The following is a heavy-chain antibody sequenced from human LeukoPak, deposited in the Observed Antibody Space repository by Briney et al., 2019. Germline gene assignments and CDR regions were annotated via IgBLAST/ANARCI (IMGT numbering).Heavy chain of an antibody. CDR2: IIPIFGTA. Sequence: SVKVSCKASGGTFSSYAISWVRQAPVQGLEWMGGIIPIFGTANYAQKFQGRVTITTDESTSTAYMELSSLRSEDTAVYYCARAGIAVAGTGDDAFDIWGQGTMVTVSS. D-gene: IGHD6-19*01. V-gene: IGHV1-69*05. CDR3: ARAGIAVAGTGDDAFDI. CDR1: GGTFSSYA. J-gene: IGHJ3*02.